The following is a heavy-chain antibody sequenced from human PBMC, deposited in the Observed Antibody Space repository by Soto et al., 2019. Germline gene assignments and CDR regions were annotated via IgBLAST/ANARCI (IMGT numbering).Heavy chain of an antibody. D-gene: IGHD3-10*01. V-gene: IGHV3-33*01. CDR2: IWYDGSNK. J-gene: IGHJ6*02. CDR3: ARERIMVRGAGYYYYGMDV. CDR1: GFTFSSYG. Sequence: GGSLRLSCAASGFTFSSYGMHWVRQAPGKGLEWVAVIWYDGSNKYYADSVKGRFTISRDNSKNTLYLQMNSLRAEDTAVYYCARERIMVRGAGYYYYGMDVWGQGTTVTVSS.